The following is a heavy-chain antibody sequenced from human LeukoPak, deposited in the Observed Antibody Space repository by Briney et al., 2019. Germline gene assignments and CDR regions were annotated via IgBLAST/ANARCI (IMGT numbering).Heavy chain of an antibody. CDR2: INHSGST. Sequence: SETLSLTCAVYGGSFSGYYWSWIRQPPGKGPEWIGEINHSGSTNYNPSLKSRVTISVDTSKNQFSLKLSSVTAADTAVYYCARGPARYCSSTSCPKGANWFDPWGQGTLVTVSS. V-gene: IGHV4-34*01. CDR3: ARGPARYCSSTSCPKGANWFDP. CDR1: GGSFSGYY. J-gene: IGHJ5*02. D-gene: IGHD2-2*01.